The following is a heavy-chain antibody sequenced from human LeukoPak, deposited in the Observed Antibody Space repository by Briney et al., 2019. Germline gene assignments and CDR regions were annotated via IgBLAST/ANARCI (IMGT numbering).Heavy chain of an antibody. CDR2: IKHSGST. V-gene: IGHV4-34*01. J-gene: IGHJ3*02. CDR3: ARSDGYGLVGI. Sequence: SETLSLTCAVYGGSFSGYYWSWIRQPPGKGLEWIGEIKHSGSTNYNPSLKSRVIILIDTSKNHFSLTLSSVTAADTAVYYCARSDGYGLVGIWGQGTMVTVSS. CDR1: GGSFSGYY. D-gene: IGHD3-10*01.